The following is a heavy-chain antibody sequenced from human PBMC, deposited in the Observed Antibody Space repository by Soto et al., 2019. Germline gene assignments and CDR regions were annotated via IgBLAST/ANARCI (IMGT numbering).Heavy chain of an antibody. V-gene: IGHV1-2*04. CDR2: INPNSGGT. D-gene: IGHD2-2*01. CDR3: ARIVVPAAMEPYPGAFDI. CDR1: GYTFTGYY. J-gene: IGHJ3*02. Sequence: ASVKVSCKASGYTFTGYYMHWVRQAPGQGLEWMGWINPNSGGTNYAQKFQGWVTMTRDTSISTAHMELSRLRSDDTAVYYCARIVVPAAMEPYPGAFDIWGQGTMVTVSS.